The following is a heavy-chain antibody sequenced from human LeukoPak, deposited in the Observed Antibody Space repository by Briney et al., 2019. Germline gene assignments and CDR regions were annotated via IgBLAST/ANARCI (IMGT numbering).Heavy chain of an antibody. CDR1: GYSITSGYY. V-gene: IGHV4-38-2*02. Sequence: ETLSLTCTVSGYSITSGYYWGWIRQPPGKGLEWIGSIYHSGSTYYNPSLKSRVTISVNTSKNQFSLRLSSVTAADTAVYYCARDNDSRDPPHFDYWGQGTLVTVSS. J-gene: IGHJ4*02. CDR3: ARDNDSRDPPHFDY. D-gene: IGHD3-16*01. CDR2: IYHSGST.